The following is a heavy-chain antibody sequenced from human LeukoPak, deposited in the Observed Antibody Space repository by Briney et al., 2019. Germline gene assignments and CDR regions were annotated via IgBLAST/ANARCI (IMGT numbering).Heavy chain of an antibody. CDR3: ASGTMEPPFFDY. CDR1: GGTFSSYA. V-gene: IGHV1-69*05. Sequence: EASVKVSCKASGGTFSSYAISWVRQAPGQGLEWMGGIIPIFGTANYAQKFQGRVTITTDESTSTAYMELSSLRSEDTAVYYCASGTMEPPFFDYWGQGTLVTVSS. D-gene: IGHD4/OR15-4a*01. J-gene: IGHJ4*02. CDR2: IIPIFGTA.